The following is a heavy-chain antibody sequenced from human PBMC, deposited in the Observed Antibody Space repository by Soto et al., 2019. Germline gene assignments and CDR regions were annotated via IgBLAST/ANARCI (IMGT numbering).Heavy chain of an antibody. Sequence: GGSLRLSCAASGFTVSSNYMSWVRQAPGKGLEWVSVIYSGGSTYYADSVKGRFTISRDNSKNTLYLQMNSLRAEDTAVYYCARGRPLSRIAAAGTGYWGQGTLVTVSS. CDR3: ARGRPLSRIAAAGTGY. CDR2: IYSGGST. D-gene: IGHD6-13*01. CDR1: GFTVSSNY. J-gene: IGHJ4*02. V-gene: IGHV3-66*01.